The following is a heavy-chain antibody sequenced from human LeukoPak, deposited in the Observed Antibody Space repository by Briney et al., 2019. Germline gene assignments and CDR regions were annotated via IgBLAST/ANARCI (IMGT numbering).Heavy chain of an antibody. CDR3: ARDRGYCSSTSCYIFFWFDP. V-gene: IGHV1-2*04. J-gene: IGHJ5*02. CDR2: INPNSGGT. CDR1: GYTFTGYY. D-gene: IGHD2-2*02. Sequence: AASVKVSCKASGYTFTGYYMHWVRPAPGQGLEWMGWINPNSGGTNYAQTFQGWVTMTRDTSISTAYMELSRLRPDDTAVYYCARDRGYCSSTSCYIFFWFDPWGQGTLVTVSS.